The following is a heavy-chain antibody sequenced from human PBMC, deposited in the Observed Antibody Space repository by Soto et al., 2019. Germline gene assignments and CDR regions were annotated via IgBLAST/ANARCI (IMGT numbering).Heavy chain of an antibody. D-gene: IGHD3-10*01. Sequence: SVEVSCKXSGGTFSSYAISWVRQAPGQGLEWMGGIIPIFGTANYAQKFQGRVTITADESTSTAYMELSSLRSEDTAVYYCARARGSGSYHYYYYGMDVWGQGTTVTVSS. CDR2: IIPIFGTA. CDR3: ARARGSGSYHYYYYGMDV. CDR1: GGTFSSYA. V-gene: IGHV1-69*13. J-gene: IGHJ6*02.